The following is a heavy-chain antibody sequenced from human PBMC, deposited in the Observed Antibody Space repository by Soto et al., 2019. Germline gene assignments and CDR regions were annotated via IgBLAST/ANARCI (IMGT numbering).Heavy chain of an antibody. CDR1: SGSFSGYY. CDR3: ARHGGYYFDY. Sequence: SETLSLTCAVYSGSFSGYYWTWIRQPPGKGLEWIGEIYQGLSIVYNPPLESRVTISGDSSKSQFSLKLRSVTAADTAVYYCARHGGYYFDYWGQGTLVTVSS. J-gene: IGHJ4*02. V-gene: IGHV4-34*01. CDR2: IYQGLSI. D-gene: IGHD3-16*01.